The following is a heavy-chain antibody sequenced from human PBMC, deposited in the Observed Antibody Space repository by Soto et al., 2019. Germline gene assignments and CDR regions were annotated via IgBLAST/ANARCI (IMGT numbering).Heavy chain of an antibody. CDR3: ARGRTTTVTTLAYFDY. V-gene: IGHV4-59*01. D-gene: IGHD4-17*01. CDR2: IYYSGST. Sequence: PSETLSLTCTVSGGSISSYYWSWIRQPPGKGLEWTGYIYYSGSTNYNPSLKSRVTISVDTSKNQFSLKLSSVTAADTAVYYCARGRTTTVTTLAYFDYWGQGTLVTVSS. CDR1: GGSISSYY. J-gene: IGHJ4*02.